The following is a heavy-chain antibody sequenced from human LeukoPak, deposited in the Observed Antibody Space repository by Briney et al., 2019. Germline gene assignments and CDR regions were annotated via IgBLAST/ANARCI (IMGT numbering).Heavy chain of an antibody. Sequence: GGSLRLSRAASGFTVSSTYMSWVRPAPGKGLEKVSDLYSGGSTYYADSVKSRFTISRDNSKNTLYLQMNSLRAEDTAVYYCARVSTDYDFWSGYYKGNWFDPWGQGTLVTVSS. V-gene: IGHV3-53*05. CDR2: LYSGGST. D-gene: IGHD3-3*01. CDR3: ARVSTDYDFWSGYYKGNWFDP. J-gene: IGHJ5*02. CDR1: GFTVSSTY.